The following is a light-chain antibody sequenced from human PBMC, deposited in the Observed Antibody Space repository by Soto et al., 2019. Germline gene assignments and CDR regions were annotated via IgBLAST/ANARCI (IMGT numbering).Light chain of an antibody. J-gene: IGLJ1*01. Sequence: QSVLTQPRSVSGSPGQSVTISCTGTSIDVGDSDFVSWYQQHPGKAPKLMIYVVTKRPSGVPDRFSGSKSGNTASLTISGLQDEDEADYYCSSYTTTSSLYVFGSGTKVTVL. CDR2: VVT. CDR1: SIDVGDSDF. V-gene: IGLV2-11*01. CDR3: SSYTTTSSLYV.